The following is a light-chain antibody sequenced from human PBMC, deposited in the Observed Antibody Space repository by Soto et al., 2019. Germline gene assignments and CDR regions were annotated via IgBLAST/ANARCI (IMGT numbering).Light chain of an antibody. CDR3: QQRSNWFLT. V-gene: IGKV3-11*01. CDR2: DAS. J-gene: IGKJ4*01. Sequence: EIVLTQSPATLSLSPGERATLSCRASQSVSSYLAWYQQKPGQAHRLLIYDASNRATGIPARYSGSGSGTDFTLTISSLEPEDFAVYYCQQRSNWFLTFGGGTKVEIK. CDR1: QSVSSY.